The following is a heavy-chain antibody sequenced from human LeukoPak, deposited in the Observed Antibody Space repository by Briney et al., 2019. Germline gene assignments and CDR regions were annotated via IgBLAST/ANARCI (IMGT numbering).Heavy chain of an antibody. CDR1: GGSISTYY. D-gene: IGHD6-19*01. CDR3: ARHGSDWSFDY. J-gene: IGHJ4*02. Sequence: PSETLSLTCTVSGGSISTYYWSWIRQPPGKGLEWIGYISYTGSPNYNPSLKSRLTILIDTSRNQFSLQVSSVTAADTAVYYCARHGSDWSFDYWGQGTLVTVSS. CDR2: ISYTGSP. V-gene: IGHV4-59*08.